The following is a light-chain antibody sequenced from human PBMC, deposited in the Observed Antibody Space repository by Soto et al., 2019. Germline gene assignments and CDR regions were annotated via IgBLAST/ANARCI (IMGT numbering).Light chain of an antibody. CDR3: QHYISYSWT. Sequence: DIQMRQSPSTLSASVGDSVTITCRASQTVSGSLAWFQHKPGKAPKLLIYDDSTLESGVPSRFSGSGSGTEFTLTMSCLQPDDFATYYCQHYISYSWTFGQGTTVEIK. CDR2: DDS. V-gene: IGKV1-5*01. CDR1: QTVSGS. J-gene: IGKJ1*01.